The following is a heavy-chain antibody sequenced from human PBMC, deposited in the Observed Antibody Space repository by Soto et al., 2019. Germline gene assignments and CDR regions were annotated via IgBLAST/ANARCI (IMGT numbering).Heavy chain of an antibody. D-gene: IGHD6-19*01. CDR1: GYDFGSYW. V-gene: IGHV5-51*01. J-gene: IGHJ4*02. CDR3: ERHPRYSSGGAHFDY. CDR2: IWPGDSDT. Sequence: ASLKISCKGCGYDFGSYWIVWVRQMPGKGLEWMGIIWPGDSDTRYSPSFQGQVTISIDKSIRTAYLQWGSLRASDTAMYYCERHPRYSSGGAHFDYWGQRTLVTV.